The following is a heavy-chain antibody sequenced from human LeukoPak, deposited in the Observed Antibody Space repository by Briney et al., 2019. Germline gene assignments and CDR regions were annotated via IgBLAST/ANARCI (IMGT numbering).Heavy chain of an antibody. CDR2: ISGTGVTA. Sequence: GGSLRLSCAASGFIFNIYAMSWVRQAPGKGLEWVSSISGTGVTAYYADSVKGRFAISRDNSKNTLYLQMSSLRAEDTALYYCAKDQRFGDLDDYRGQGTLVTVSS. J-gene: IGHJ4*02. V-gene: IGHV3-23*01. CDR1: GFIFNIYA. D-gene: IGHD3-10*01. CDR3: AKDQRFGDLDDY.